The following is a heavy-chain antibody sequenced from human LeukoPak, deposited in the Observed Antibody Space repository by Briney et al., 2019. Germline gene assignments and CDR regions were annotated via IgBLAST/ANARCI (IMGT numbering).Heavy chain of an antibody. J-gene: IGHJ3*02. D-gene: IGHD6-6*01. Sequence: PSETLSLTCTGSGVSISSYYWSWIRQPPGKGLEGSGYIYYSGSTNDNPSLKSRVTISVDASKNQFSQKLSSVTAADTAVYYCARTGEYSSSSGSGAAFDIWGQGTMVTVSS. CDR1: GVSISSYY. V-gene: IGHV4-59*08. CDR3: ARTGEYSSSSGSGAAFDI. CDR2: IYYSGST.